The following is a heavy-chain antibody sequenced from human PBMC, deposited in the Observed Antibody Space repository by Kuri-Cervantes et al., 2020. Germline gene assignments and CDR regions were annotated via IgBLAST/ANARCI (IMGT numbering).Heavy chain of an antibody. Sequence: GESLKISCAASGFTFSSYGMHWVRQAPGKGLEWVAVIWYDGSNKYYADSVKGRFTISRDNSKNTLYLQMNSLRAEDTAVYYCARGLTVIHGGGDYWGQGTLVTVSS. CDR1: GFTFSSYG. CDR3: ARGLTVIHGGGDY. V-gene: IGHV3-33*01. CDR2: IWYDGSNK. J-gene: IGHJ4*02. D-gene: IGHD3-16*01.